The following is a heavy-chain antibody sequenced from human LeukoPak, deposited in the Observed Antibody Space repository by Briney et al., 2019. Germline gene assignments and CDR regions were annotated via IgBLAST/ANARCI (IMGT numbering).Heavy chain of an antibody. J-gene: IGHJ4*02. D-gene: IGHD5-12*01. V-gene: IGHV4-34*01. Sequence: KPSETLSLTSAVYSGSFSGYYWSWIRQPPGKGLEWIGEVNHSGSTNYNPSLKSRVTISVDTSKNQFSLKLSSVTAADTAVYYCARGGSPDIVATTNPYYFDYWGQGTLVTVSS. CDR2: VNHSGST. CDR3: ARGGSPDIVATTNPYYFDY. CDR1: SGSFSGYY.